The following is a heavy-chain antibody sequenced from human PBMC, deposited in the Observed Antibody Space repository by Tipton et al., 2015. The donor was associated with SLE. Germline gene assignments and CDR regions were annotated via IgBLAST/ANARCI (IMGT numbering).Heavy chain of an antibody. J-gene: IGHJ1*01. V-gene: IGHV4-39*01. CDR3: ASLSSWYEYFQQ. Sequence: TLSLTCAVYGGSISSSSSYYWAWIRQPPGKGVEWIGEINHRGSTNYNPSLKSRVTISVDTSKNQFSLKLSSVTAADTAVYYCASLSSWYEYFQQWGQGTLVTVSS. CDR1: GGSISSSSSYY. CDR2: INHRGST. D-gene: IGHD6-13*01.